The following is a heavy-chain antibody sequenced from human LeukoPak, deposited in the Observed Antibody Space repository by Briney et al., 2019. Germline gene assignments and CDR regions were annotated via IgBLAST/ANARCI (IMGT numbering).Heavy chain of an antibody. Sequence: GGSLRLSCAASGFSFTDYWMRWVRQAPGKGPEWVAHLNEDGSRIVYLDSVKGRFTISRDNTKNSLFLQMNSLRAEDTAVYYCARDPLGRDSGCRFWGQGTLVTVSS. J-gene: IGHJ4*02. V-gene: IGHV3-7*04. CDR3: ARDPLGRDSGCRF. CDR2: LNEDGSRI. CDR1: GFSFTDYW. D-gene: IGHD3-16*01.